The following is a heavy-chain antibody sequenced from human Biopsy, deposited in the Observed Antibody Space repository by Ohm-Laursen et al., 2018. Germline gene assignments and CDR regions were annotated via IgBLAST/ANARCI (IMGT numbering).Heavy chain of an antibody. CDR1: GYTFTDSY. Sequence: GPSVKVSCKASGYTFTDSYMHWVRQAPGQGLERMGWINPNSGGTNYAQKFQGMVTMTRDTSMSTAYMELNRLRSDDTAVYYCARGGLNYWYFDLWGRGTLVTVSS. CDR2: INPNSGGT. V-gene: IGHV1-2*02. CDR3: ARGGLNYWYFDL. J-gene: IGHJ2*01. D-gene: IGHD1-26*01.